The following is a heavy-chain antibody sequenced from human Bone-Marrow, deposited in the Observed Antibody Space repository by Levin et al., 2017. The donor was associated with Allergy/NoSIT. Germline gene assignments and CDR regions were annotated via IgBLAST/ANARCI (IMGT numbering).Heavy chain of an antibody. Sequence: SQTLSLTCTVSGGHLRNPDFYWTWLRQPPGQGLEWIGSLFYSGTTYENRSLERRLRLDVDPSRNKFSLSLESVTAADTATYFCAGQRYIDWQWGWFFDIWGRGRLVTVAS. CDR1: GGHLRNPDFY. CDR2: LFYSGTT. J-gene: IGHJ2*01. D-gene: IGHD3-9*01. V-gene: IGHV4-39*01. CDR3: AGQRYIDWQWGWFFDI.